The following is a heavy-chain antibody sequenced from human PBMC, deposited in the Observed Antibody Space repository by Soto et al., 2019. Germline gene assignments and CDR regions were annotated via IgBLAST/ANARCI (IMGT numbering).Heavy chain of an antibody. CDR1: GFTFINYA. J-gene: IGHJ2*01. CDR3: ARKVVGSTSRPDYWYFDL. D-gene: IGHD2-21*01. V-gene: IGHV3-23*01. CDR2: ISGGGDAT. Sequence: EVQLLESGGDSVQPGGSVRLSCAGSGFTFINYAMNWVRQAPGKGLEWVSTISGGGDATFFADSVRGRFTFSRDNSKNTVTLQMNSRVVDDAAVYYCARKVVGSTSRPDYWYFDLWGRGTLVTVSS.